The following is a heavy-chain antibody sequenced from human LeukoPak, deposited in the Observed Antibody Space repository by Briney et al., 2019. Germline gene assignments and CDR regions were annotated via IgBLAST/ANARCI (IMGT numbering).Heavy chain of an antibody. CDR2: ISRNGAVT. CDR3: AKASSAGDSSSWNY. V-gene: IGHV3-43*01. CDR1: GLIFDDYT. D-gene: IGHD6-13*01. J-gene: IGHJ4*02. Sequence: GGSLRLSCAASGLIFDDYTMHWVRQAPGKGLEWVSLISRNGAVTKYADSVRGRFTVSRDNSKKTLHLQMNSLRAEDTAIYYCAKASSAGDSSSWNYWGQGILVTVSS.